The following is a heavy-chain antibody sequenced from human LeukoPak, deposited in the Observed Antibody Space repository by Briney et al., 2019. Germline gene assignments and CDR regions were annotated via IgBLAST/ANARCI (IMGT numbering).Heavy chain of an antibody. V-gene: IGHV4-39*02. CDR2: IYYSGTT. Sequence: SETLSLTCTVSGGSISSRSSYWGWIRQPPGKGLEWIGTIYYSGTTFYNPSLKSRVTISADTSNNQFSLKLTSVTAADTAVYYCAREGSRSTFQQWGQGTLVTVSS. CDR1: GGSISSRSSY. D-gene: IGHD2-2*01. CDR3: AREGSRSTFQQ. J-gene: IGHJ1*01.